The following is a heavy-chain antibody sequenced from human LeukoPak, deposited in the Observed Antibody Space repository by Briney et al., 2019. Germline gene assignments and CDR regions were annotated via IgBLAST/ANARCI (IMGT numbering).Heavy chain of an antibody. J-gene: IGHJ4*02. Sequence: SETLSLTCSVSGGSTTFYYWSWIRQSPGKGLEWIGSVFYTGSTDYNPSLKSRVTISVDTSKNHLSLRLTSMNAADTAVYYCAREGWGSTAAVGTGYFDSWGQGALVTVSS. CDR3: AREGWGSTAAVGTGYFDS. V-gene: IGHV4-59*12. CDR2: VFYTGST. CDR1: GGSTTFYY. D-gene: IGHD6-13*01.